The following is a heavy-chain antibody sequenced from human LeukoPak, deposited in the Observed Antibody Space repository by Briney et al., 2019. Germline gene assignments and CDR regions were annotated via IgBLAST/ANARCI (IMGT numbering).Heavy chain of an antibody. V-gene: IGHV3-48*03. CDR2: VSRSGSAI. D-gene: IGHD6-19*01. CDR3: AREGYRSGWAYFDN. J-gene: IGHJ4*02. CDR1: GFTFSNYD. Sequence: GGSLRLSCAASGFTFSNYDMNWVRQAPGKGLEWVSFVSRSGSAIYYADSVKGRFTISRNNAKNSLYLQMSSLRAEDTAVYYCAREGYRSGWAYFDNWGQGTLVTVSS.